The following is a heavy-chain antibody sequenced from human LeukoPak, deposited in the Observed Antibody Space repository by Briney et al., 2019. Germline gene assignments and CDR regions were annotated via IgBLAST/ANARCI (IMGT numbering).Heavy chain of an antibody. Sequence: SVKVSCKASGYTFTTYAISWVRQAPGQGLEWMGRIIPILGIANYAQKFQGRVTITADKSTSTAYMELSSLRSEDTAVYYCAAAYCGGDCPYFDYWGQGTLVTVSS. CDR2: IIPILGIA. CDR3: AAAYCGGDCPYFDY. D-gene: IGHD2-21*02. V-gene: IGHV1-69*04. J-gene: IGHJ4*02. CDR1: GYTFTTYA.